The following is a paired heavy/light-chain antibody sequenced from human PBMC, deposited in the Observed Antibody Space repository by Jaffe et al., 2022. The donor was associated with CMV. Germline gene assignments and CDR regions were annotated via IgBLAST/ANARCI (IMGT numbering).Light chain of an antibody. Sequence: DIQMTQSPSSLSASVGDRVTITCRASQSISSYLNWYQQKPGKAPKLLIYAASSLQSGVPSRFSGSGSGTDFTLTISSLQPEDFATYYCQQSYSTRWTFGQGTKVEIK. CDR1: QSISSY. CDR3: QQSYSTRWT. V-gene: IGKV1-39*01. J-gene: IGKJ1*01. CDR2: AAS.
Heavy chain of an antibody. D-gene: IGHD3-9*01. CDR1: GYTFTGYY. Sequence: QVQLVQSGAEVKKPGASVKVSCKASGYTFTGYYMHWVRQAPGQGLEWMGWINPNSGGTNYAQKFQGRVTMTRDTSISTAYMELSRLRSDDTAVYYCARRSGILTGPISPTLYYYYGMDVWGQGTTVTVSS. V-gene: IGHV1-2*02. CDR2: INPNSGGT. CDR3: ARRSGILTGPISPTLYYYYGMDV. J-gene: IGHJ6*02.